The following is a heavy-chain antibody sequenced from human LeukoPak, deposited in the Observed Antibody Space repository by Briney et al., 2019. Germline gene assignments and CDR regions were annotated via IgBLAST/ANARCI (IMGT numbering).Heavy chain of an antibody. CDR2: ISSSGSTI. V-gene: IGHV3-11*01. D-gene: IGHD2-2*01. CDR3: ARDPARSTSRTVFDY. Sequence: KPGGSLRLSCAASGFTFSDYFMSWIRQAPGKGLEWVSYISSSGSTIYYADSVKGRFTISRDNAKNSLYLQMNSLRAEDTAVYYCARDPARSTSRTVFDYWGQGTLVTVSS. J-gene: IGHJ4*02. CDR1: GFTFSDYF.